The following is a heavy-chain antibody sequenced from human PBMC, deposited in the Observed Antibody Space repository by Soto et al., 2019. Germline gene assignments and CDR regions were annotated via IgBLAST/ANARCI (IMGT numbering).Heavy chain of an antibody. Sequence: QVQLVQSGAAVKKPGSSVKVSCKASGGTFSSYTISWVRQAPGQGLEWMGRIIPILGIANYAQKFQGRVTITADKCTSTAYMELSSLRSEDTAVYYCAGGSYCSGASCYVDYWGQGTLVTVSS. V-gene: IGHV1-69*02. CDR2: IIPILGIA. CDR1: GGTFSSYT. D-gene: IGHD2-15*01. CDR3: AGGSYCSGASCYVDY. J-gene: IGHJ4*02.